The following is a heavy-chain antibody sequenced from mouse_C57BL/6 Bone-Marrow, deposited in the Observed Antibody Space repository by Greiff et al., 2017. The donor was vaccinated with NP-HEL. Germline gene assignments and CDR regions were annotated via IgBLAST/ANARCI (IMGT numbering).Heavy chain of an antibody. D-gene: IGHD2-3*01. CDR2: IDPENGDT. CDR3: TPDGYFSMDY. V-gene: IGHV14-4*01. J-gene: IGHJ4*01. CDR1: GFNIKDDY. Sequence: EVKLQESGAELVRPGASVKLSCTASGFNIKDDYMHWVQQRPEQGLAWIGWIDPENGDTEYASKFQGKATITADTSSHTAYLQLSSLTSEDTAVYYCTPDGYFSMDYWGQGTSVTVSS.